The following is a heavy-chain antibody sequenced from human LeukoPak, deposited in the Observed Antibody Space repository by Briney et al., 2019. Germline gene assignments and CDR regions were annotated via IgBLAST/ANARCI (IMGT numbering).Heavy chain of an antibody. Sequence: GGSLRLSCAASGFTFSSYAMSCVRQAPGKGLEWVSAISGSGGSTYYADSVKGRFTISRDNSKNTLYLQMNSLRAEDTAVYYCAGYFDWLSPFDYWGQGTLVTVSS. J-gene: IGHJ4*02. CDR3: AGYFDWLSPFDY. V-gene: IGHV3-23*01. D-gene: IGHD3-9*01. CDR1: GFTFSSYA. CDR2: ISGSGGST.